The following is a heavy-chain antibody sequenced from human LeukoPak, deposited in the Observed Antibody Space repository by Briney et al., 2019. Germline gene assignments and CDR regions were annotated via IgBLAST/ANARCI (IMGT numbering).Heavy chain of an antibody. J-gene: IGHJ4*02. V-gene: IGHV3-23*01. Sequence: GGSLRLSCAASGLTFSSYAMSWVRQAPGKGLEWVSAISGSGGSTYYADSVTGRFTISRDNSKNTLYLQMNSLRAEDTAVYYCAKVVLRYFDPFDYWGQGTLVTVSS. CDR3: AKVVLRYFDPFDY. CDR2: ISGSGGST. CDR1: GLTFSSYA. D-gene: IGHD3-9*01.